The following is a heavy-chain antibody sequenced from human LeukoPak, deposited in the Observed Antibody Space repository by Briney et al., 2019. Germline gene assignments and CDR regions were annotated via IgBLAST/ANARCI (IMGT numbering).Heavy chain of an antibody. Sequence: PGGSLRLSCAAFGFTFSNYAVSWVRQAPGRGLEWVSAISGDADSTYYADSVKGRFTISRDNSKNTLYLQVNSLRADDTAVYYCAKKEGGFDHWGQGALVTVSS. V-gene: IGHV3-23*01. CDR2: ISGDADST. CDR1: GFTFSNYA. CDR3: AKKEGGFDH. J-gene: IGHJ4*02. D-gene: IGHD1-26*01.